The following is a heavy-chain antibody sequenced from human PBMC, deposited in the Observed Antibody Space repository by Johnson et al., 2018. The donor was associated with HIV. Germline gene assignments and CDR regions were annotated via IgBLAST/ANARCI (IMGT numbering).Heavy chain of an antibody. CDR1: GFTFSSYA. CDR2: ILYDGSNK. D-gene: IGHD3/OR15-3a*01. CDR3: APWTAI. Sequence: VQLVESGGGVVQPGRSLRLSCAASGFTFSSYAMHWVRQAPGKGLEWVAVILYDGSNKYYADSVKGRFTISRDNSKNTLYLQMNSLRAEDTAVYYCAPWTAIWGQGTMVTVSS. J-gene: IGHJ3*02. V-gene: IGHV3-30*04.